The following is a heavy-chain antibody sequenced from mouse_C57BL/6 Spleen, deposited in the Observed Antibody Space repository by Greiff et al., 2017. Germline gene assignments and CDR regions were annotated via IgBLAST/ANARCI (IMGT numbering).Heavy chain of an antibody. Sequence: VQLQQPGAELVKPGASVKLSCKASGYTFTRYWMHWVKQRPGQGLEWIGMIHPNSGSTNYNEKFKSKATLTVDKSSSTAYMQLSSLTSEDSAVYYCARESSFYAMDYWGQGTSVTVSS. CDR2: IHPNSGST. J-gene: IGHJ4*01. CDR1: GYTFTRYW. V-gene: IGHV1-64*01. CDR3: ARESSFYAMDY. D-gene: IGHD1-1*01.